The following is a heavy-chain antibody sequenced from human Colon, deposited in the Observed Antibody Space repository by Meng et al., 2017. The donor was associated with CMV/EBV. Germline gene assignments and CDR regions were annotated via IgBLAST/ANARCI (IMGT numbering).Heavy chain of an antibody. V-gene: IGHV6-1*01. D-gene: IGHD2-21*01. Sequence: SKTLSLTCTVSGDSIRAYYWSWIRQSPGKGLEWLGRTYYRSRWYNDYAPSVKSRITFIPDTSKNQFSLQLKSVTPEDTAVYFCAYCGGACHGPGWGVWGQGTTVTVSS. J-gene: IGHJ6*01. CDR2: TYYRSRWYN. CDR1: GDSIRAYY. CDR3: AYCGGACHGPGWGV.